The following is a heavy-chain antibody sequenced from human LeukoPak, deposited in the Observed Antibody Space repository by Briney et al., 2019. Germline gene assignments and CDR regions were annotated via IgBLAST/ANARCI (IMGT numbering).Heavy chain of an antibody. J-gene: IGHJ4*02. CDR2: ISWDGGST. CDR1: GFTFDDYT. Sequence: PGGSLRLSCAASGFTFDDYTMHWVRQAPGKGLEWVSFISWDGGSTYYADSVKGRFTISRDNSKNSLYLQMNSLRAEDTAVYYCADSGYDLWGQGTLVTVSS. V-gene: IGHV3-43*01. CDR3: ADSGYDL. D-gene: IGHD5-12*01.